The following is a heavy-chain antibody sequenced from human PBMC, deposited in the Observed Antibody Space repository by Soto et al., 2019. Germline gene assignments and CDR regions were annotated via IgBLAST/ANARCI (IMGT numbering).Heavy chain of an antibody. Sequence: GGSLRLSCAASGFTFSSYSMNWVRQAPGKGLEWVSSISSSSSYIYYADSVKGRFTISRDNAKNSLYLQMNSLRAEDTAVYYCARDPRIAAAGTLGWFDPWGQGTLVTVSS. D-gene: IGHD6-13*01. CDR2: ISSSSSYI. CDR1: GFTFSSYS. J-gene: IGHJ5*02. CDR3: ARDPRIAAAGTLGWFDP. V-gene: IGHV3-21*01.